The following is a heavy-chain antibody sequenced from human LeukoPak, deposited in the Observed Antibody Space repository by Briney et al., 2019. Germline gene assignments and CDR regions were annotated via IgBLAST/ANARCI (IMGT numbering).Heavy chain of an antibody. CDR2: INPSGGST. V-gene: IGHV1-46*01. CDR3: ARNNYYDSSGDAFDI. J-gene: IGHJ3*02. CDR1: GYTFTSYY. D-gene: IGHD3-22*01. Sequence: ASVKVPCKASGYTFTSYYMHWVRQAPGQGLEWMGIINPSGGSTSYAQKFQGRVTMTRDTSTSTVYMELSSQRSEDTAVYYCARNNYYDSSGDAFDIWGQGTMVTVSS.